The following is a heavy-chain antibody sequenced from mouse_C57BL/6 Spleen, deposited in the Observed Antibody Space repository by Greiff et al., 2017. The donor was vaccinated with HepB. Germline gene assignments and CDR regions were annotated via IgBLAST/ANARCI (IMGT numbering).Heavy chain of an antibody. J-gene: IGHJ1*03. CDR3: ARNTNWDGYWYFDV. Sequence: VKLMESGPGLVAPSQSLSITCTVSGFSLTSYAISWVRQPPGKGLEWLGVIWTGGGTNYNSALKSRLSISKDNSKSQVFLKMNSLQTDDTARYYCARNTNWDGYWYFDVWGTGTTVTVSS. D-gene: IGHD4-1*01. V-gene: IGHV2-9-1*01. CDR2: IWTGGGT. CDR1: GFSLTSYA.